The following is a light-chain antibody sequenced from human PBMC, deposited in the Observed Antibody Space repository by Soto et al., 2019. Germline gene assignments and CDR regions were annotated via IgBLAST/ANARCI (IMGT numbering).Light chain of an antibody. CDR2: WAS. J-gene: IGKJ4*01. Sequence: DIVMTQSPDSLAVSLGERAPINCKSSQSVLYSSNNKNYLAWYQQTPGQPXKXXIYWASTRESGVPDRFSGSGSGTDFTLTISSLQAEDVAVYYCQQYYNTPLTFGGGTKVDIK. CDR1: QSVLYSSNNKNY. CDR3: QQYYNTPLT. V-gene: IGKV4-1*01.